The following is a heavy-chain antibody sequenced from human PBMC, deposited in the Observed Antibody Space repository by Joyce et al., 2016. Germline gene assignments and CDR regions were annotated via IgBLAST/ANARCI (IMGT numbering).Heavy chain of an antibody. Sequence: EVQLVESGGALVQPGGSLRLSCAASGFILSHYWASGVRRAPGKGLEWLANINQDGSQKNYADSVKGRFTISRDNAKNSLYLQLDSLRVEDTAVYYCARPEEGGDYWGQGTLVTVSS. CDR3: ARPEEGGDY. V-gene: IGHV3-7*03. D-gene: IGHD3-16*01. J-gene: IGHJ4*02. CDR2: INQDGSQK. CDR1: GFILSHYW.